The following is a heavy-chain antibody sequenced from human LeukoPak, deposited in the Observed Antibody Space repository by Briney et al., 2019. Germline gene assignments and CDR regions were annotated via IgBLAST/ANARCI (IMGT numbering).Heavy chain of an antibody. CDR2: INHSGGT. D-gene: IGHD4-17*01. J-gene: IGHJ4*02. CDR3: ARRMTTSDY. Sequence: SETLSLTCAVYGGSFSGYYWSWIRQPPGKGLEWIGEINHSGGTNYNPSLKSRVTISVDTSKNQFSLKLSSVTAADTAVYYCARRMTTSDYWGQGTLVTVSS. V-gene: IGHV4-34*01. CDR1: GGSFSGYY.